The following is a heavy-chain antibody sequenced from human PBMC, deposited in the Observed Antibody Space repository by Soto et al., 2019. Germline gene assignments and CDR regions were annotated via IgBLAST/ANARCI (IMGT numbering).Heavy chain of an antibody. Sequence: SVKVSCKASGVPFSSYAISWVRQAPGQGLEWMGGIIPIFGTANYAQKFQGRVTITADESTTTAYLEVSSLTSEDTAVYYCAALNDLGPDYGDYAHFDYWGQGTLVTVSS. D-gene: IGHD4-17*01. CDR1: GVPFSSYA. J-gene: IGHJ4*02. CDR2: IIPIFGTA. V-gene: IGHV1-69*13. CDR3: AALNDLGPDYGDYAHFDY.